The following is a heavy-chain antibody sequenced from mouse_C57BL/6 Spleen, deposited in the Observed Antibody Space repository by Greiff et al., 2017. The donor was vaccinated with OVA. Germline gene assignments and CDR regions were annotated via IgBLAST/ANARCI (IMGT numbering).Heavy chain of an antibody. CDR3: ANNYGSSTAWFAY. Sequence: EVKLMESGPELVKPGDSVKISCKASGYSFTGYFMNWVMQSHGKSLEWIGRINPYNGDTFYNQKFKGKATLTVDKSSSTAHMELRSLTSEDSAVYYCANNYGSSTAWFAYWGQGTLVTVSA. CDR2: INPYNGDT. V-gene: IGHV1-20*01. D-gene: IGHD1-1*01. CDR1: GYSFTGYF. J-gene: IGHJ3*01.